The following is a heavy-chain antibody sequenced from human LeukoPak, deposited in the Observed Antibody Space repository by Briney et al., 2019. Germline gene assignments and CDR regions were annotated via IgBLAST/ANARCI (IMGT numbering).Heavy chain of an antibody. CDR1: GFTFSNAW. J-gene: IGHJ6*03. CDR2: TRNKANSYTT. CDR3: ARVTTRYYMDV. Sequence: PGGSLRLSCAASGFTFSNAWMSWVRQAPGKGLEWVGRTRNKANSYTTEYAASVQGRFTNSRDDSKNSLYLQMNSLKTEDTAVYYCARVTTRYYMDVWGKGTTVTISS. V-gene: IGHV3-72*01. D-gene: IGHD1-14*01.